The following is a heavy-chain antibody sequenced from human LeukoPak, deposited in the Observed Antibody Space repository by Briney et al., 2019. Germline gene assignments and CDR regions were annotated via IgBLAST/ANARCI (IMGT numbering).Heavy chain of an antibody. Sequence: GGSLRLSCAASGFIFSTYGMCWVRQAPGKGLEWVAFIRHDGSIKNYADSVKGRSTISRDNSKNTLYPQMNSLRAEDTAVYYCAKDSLAGIDYWGQGTLVTVSS. J-gene: IGHJ4*02. D-gene: IGHD3-16*01. CDR3: AKDSLAGIDY. CDR1: GFIFSTYG. CDR2: IRHDGSIK. V-gene: IGHV3-30*02.